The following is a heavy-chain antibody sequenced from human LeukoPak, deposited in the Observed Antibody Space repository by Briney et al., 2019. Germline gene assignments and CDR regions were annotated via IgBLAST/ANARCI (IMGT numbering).Heavy chain of an antibody. CDR1: GFTFSDYY. CDR3: ARAPYDSSGYSSYFDY. V-gene: IGHV3-11*01. J-gene: IGHJ4*02. D-gene: IGHD3-22*01. Sequence: PGGSLRLSCAASGFTFSDYYMSWIRQAPGKGLEWVSYISSSGSTIYYADSVKGRFTISRDNAKNSLYLQMNSLRAEDTAVYYCARAPYDSSGYSSYFDYWGQGTLVTVSS. CDR2: ISSSGSTI.